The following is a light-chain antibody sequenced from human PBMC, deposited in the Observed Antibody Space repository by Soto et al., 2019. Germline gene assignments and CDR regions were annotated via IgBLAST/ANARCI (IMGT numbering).Light chain of an antibody. Sequence: QSALTQPASVSGSPGQSITISCIGTSSDVGGSDYVSWYQQHPGKAPKVVLYDVSNRPSGVSNRFSGPKSGNTASLAISGLQAEDEADYYCTSYTSSSTRVFGTGTKLTVL. CDR2: DVS. CDR3: TSYTSSSTRV. V-gene: IGLV2-14*01. J-gene: IGLJ1*01. CDR1: SSDVGGSDY.